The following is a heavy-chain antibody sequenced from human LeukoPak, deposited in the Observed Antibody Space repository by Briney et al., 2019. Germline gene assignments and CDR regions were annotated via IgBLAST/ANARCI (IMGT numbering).Heavy chain of an antibody. D-gene: IGHD6-25*01. V-gene: IGHV3-30-3*01. CDR2: ISYDGNDK. CDR3: AREWGNSGFDY. CDR1: GFIFSSYA. Sequence: GGSLRLSCSGSGFIFSSYAMHWVRQAPGKGLEWVAVISYDGNDKYYADSVKGRFTISRDSSENTLFLQMSSLRIEDTAVYYCAREWGNSGFDYWGQGTLVTVSS. J-gene: IGHJ4*02.